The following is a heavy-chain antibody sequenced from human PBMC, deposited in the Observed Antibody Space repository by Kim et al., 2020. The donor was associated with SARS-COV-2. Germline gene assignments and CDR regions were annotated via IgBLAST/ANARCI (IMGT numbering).Heavy chain of an antibody. V-gene: IGHV3-21*01. CDR3: ARDPGLLWFGELFDGMDV. J-gene: IGHJ6*02. D-gene: IGHD3-10*01. CDR1: GFTFSSYS. CDR2: ISSSSSYI. Sequence: GGSLRLSCAASGFTFSSYSMNWVRQAPGKGLEWVSSISSSSSYIYYADSVKGRFTISRDNAKNSLYLQMNSLRAEDTAVYYCARDPGLLWFGELFDGMDVWGQGTTVTVSS.